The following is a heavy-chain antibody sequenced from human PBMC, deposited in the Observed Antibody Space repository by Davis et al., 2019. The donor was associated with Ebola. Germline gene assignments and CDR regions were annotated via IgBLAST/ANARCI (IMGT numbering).Heavy chain of an antibody. V-gene: IGHV3-23*01. D-gene: IGHD5-24*01. CDR2: VGGNGEIT. CDR1: GFTFDNYV. J-gene: IGHJ3*02. Sequence: GGSLRLSCVTSGFTFDNYVISWVRQAPGKGLEWISSVGGNGEITSYVDSVKGRFSISRDNSKNTVYLEMSNLRTEDTAEYFCAKGEDGFKDDAFHIWGQGTMVTVSS. CDR3: AKGEDGFKDDAFHI.